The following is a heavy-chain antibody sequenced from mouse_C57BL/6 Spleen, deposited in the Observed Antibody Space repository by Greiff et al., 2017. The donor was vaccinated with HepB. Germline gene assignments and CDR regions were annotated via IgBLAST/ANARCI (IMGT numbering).Heavy chain of an antibody. CDR3: APHYYGSSSIDY. J-gene: IGHJ2*01. V-gene: IGHV1-74*01. CDR1: GYTFTSYW. D-gene: IGHD1-1*01. Sequence: QVQLQQPGAELVKPGASVKVSCKASGYTFTSYWMHWVKQRPGQGLEWIGRIHPSDSDTNYNQKFKGKATLTVDKSYSTAYMQLSSLPSEDSAVYYCAPHYYGSSSIDYWGQGTTLTVSS. CDR2: IHPSDSDT.